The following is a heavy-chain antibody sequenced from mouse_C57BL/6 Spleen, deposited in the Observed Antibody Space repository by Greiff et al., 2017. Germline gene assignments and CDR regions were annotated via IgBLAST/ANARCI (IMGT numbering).Heavy chain of an antibody. CDR3: ARRGSYYSNYEGAMDY. D-gene: IGHD2-5*01. Sequence: VQLQQPGAELVKPGASVKLSCKASGYTFTSYWMHWVKQRPGQGLEWIGMIHPTSGSTNYNEKFKSKATLTVDKSSSTAYMQLSSLTSEDSAVXYCARRGSYYSNYEGAMDYWGQGTSVTVSS. CDR1: GYTFTSYW. V-gene: IGHV1-64*01. CDR2: IHPTSGST. J-gene: IGHJ4*01.